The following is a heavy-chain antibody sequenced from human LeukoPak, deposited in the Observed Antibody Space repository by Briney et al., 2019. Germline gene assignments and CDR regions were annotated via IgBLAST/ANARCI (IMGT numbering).Heavy chain of an antibody. J-gene: IGHJ4*02. D-gene: IGHD2-15*01. CDR1: GYTLTTYD. CDR2: MNPSSGDT. CDR3: ARARTMRGPETPPYYFDY. V-gene: IGHV1-8*03. Sequence: ASVKVSCKASGYTLTTYDITWVRQAAGQGFEWMGWMNPSSGDTGFPQKFQGRVTLTRNTSINTAYMELSSLTPEDTAVYYCARARTMRGPETPPYYFDYWGRGTLVTVSS.